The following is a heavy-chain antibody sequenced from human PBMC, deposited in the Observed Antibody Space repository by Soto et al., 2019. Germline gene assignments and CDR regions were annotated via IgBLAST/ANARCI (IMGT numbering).Heavy chain of an antibody. CDR3: ARDTGTVADHYYYGMDV. CDR1: GYTFTNYA. Sequence: ASVKVSCKAAGYTFTNYAMHWVRQAPGQRLEWMGWINAGNGNTKHSQKFQGRVTITRDTSASTAYMELSSLRSEETAVYYCARDTGTVADHYYYGMDVWGQGTTVTVSS. V-gene: IGHV1-3*01. D-gene: IGHD6-19*01. CDR2: INAGNGNT. J-gene: IGHJ6*02.